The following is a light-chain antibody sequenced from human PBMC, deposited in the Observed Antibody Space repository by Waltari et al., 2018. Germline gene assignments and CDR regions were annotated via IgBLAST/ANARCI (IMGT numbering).Light chain of an antibody. J-gene: IGLJ2*01. CDR1: NIGGKS. CDR2: YNT. Sequence: SYVLTQPPSMSVAPGKTDRIACGGSNIGGKSGPWYQQKPGQAPVLVMHYNTDRPSGIPGRFSGSNSGNTATLTINRVEAGDEADYYCQVWGDDSGPYVIFGGGTKLTVL. CDR3: QVWGDDSGPYVI. V-gene: IGLV3-21*04.